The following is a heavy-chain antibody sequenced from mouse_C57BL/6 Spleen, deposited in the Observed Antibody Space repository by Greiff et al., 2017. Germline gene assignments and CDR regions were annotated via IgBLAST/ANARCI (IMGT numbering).Heavy chain of an antibody. Sequence: QVQLQQSGAELVRPGASVTLSCKASGYTFTDYEMHWVKQTPVHGLEWIGAIDPETGGTAYNQTFKGKAILTADKSSSTAYMELLSLTSEDSAVYYCTGLYGSSYGAMDYWGQGTSVTVSS. CDR2: IDPETGGT. D-gene: IGHD1-1*01. J-gene: IGHJ4*01. CDR1: GYTFTDYE. V-gene: IGHV1-15*01. CDR3: TGLYGSSYGAMDY.